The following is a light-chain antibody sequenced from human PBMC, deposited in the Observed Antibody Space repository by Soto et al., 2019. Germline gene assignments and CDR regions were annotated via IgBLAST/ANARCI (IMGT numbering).Light chain of an antibody. V-gene: IGKV3-20*01. J-gene: IGKJ5*01. Sequence: IVLTPSPATLSLSPGERATLSCRASQTVSSYLLWYQQKPGQAPRLLIYGASTRAAGIPDRFSGSGSGTDFTLTITRLEPEDSAVYFCQQYTGPPTTFGQGTRLEIK. CDR3: QQYTGPPTT. CDR2: GAS. CDR1: QTVSSY.